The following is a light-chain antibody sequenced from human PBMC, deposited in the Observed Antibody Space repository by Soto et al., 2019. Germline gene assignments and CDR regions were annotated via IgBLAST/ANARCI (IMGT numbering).Light chain of an antibody. CDR1: QSVSSY. V-gene: IGKV3-11*01. CDR2: DAC. CDR3: QQRSNWPLLT. Sequence: EIVLTQSPATLSLSPGERATLSCRASQSVSSYLAWYQQKPGQAPRLLIYDACNRATGIPARFSGSGSGTDFTLTISSLEPEDFAVYYCQQRSNWPLLTFGGGTKVEIK. J-gene: IGKJ4*01.